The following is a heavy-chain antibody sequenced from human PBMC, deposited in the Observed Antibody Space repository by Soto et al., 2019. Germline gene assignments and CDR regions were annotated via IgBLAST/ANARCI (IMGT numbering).Heavy chain of an antibody. Sequence: PSETLSLTCTVSGGSISSYYWSWIRQPAGKGLEWIGRIYTSGSTNYNPSLKSRVTMSVDTSKNQFSLKLSSVTAADTAVYYCAREMGGMVYAHDAFDIWGQGTMVTVSS. CDR2: IYTSGST. CDR1: GGSISSYY. D-gene: IGHD2-8*01. V-gene: IGHV4-4*07. J-gene: IGHJ3*02. CDR3: AREMGGMVYAHDAFDI.